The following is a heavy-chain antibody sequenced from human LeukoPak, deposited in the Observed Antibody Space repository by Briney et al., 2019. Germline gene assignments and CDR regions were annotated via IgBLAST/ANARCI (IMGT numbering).Heavy chain of an antibody. Sequence: GGSLRLSCAASGFTFSPYGMHWVRQAPGTGLDWVAFLRVDGSKIYYADSVKGRFTISRDNSKNTLSLLMNSLRAEDTAVYYCATGELGGGLEYWGQGTLVTVSS. CDR1: GFTFSPYG. J-gene: IGHJ4*02. CDR2: LRVDGSKI. CDR3: ATGELGGGLEY. V-gene: IGHV3-30*02. D-gene: IGHD1-7*01.